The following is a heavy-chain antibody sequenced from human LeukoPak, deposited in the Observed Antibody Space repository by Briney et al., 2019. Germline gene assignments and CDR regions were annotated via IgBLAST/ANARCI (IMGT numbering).Heavy chain of an antibody. CDR1: GLTFSRYW. D-gene: IGHD2-15*01. V-gene: IGHV3-7*04. J-gene: IGHJ4*02. CDR2: IKQDESET. CDR3: ARPLGYCSGGSCYSCGYFDY. Sequence: PGGPLRLPCGASGLTFSRYWISWLPQAPGEAREWVANIKQDESETYYADSVKRRYTISRDSAKNSLFLQINSLSAEDTAVYYCARPLGYCSGGSCYSCGYFDYWGQGTLVTVSS.